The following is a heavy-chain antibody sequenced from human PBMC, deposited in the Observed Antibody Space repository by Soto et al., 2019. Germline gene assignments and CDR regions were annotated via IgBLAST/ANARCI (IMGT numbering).Heavy chain of an antibody. CDR1: GGAISSRTNY. CDR2: THHSGGT. V-gene: IGHV4-39*07. D-gene: IGHD1-26*01. CDR3: ARSEATGLDY. J-gene: IGHJ4*02. Sequence: SETLSLTCTVSGGAISSRTNYWVWIRQPPGKGLEWIGSTHHSGGTYYSPSLASRVTISVDKSKNHFSLKLSSVTAADTAVYYCARSEATGLDYWGQGTLVTVS.